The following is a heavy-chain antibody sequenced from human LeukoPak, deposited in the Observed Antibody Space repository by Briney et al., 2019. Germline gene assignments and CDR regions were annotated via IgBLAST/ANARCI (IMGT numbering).Heavy chain of an antibody. Sequence: ASVNVSCKASGYTFTDYYMHWVRQAPGQGLEWMGWINPNSGGTSYAQKFQGRVTMTRDTSISTAYMELSRLRSDDTAVYYCARYSPQAFDIWGQGTIVTVSS. CDR2: INPNSGGT. J-gene: IGHJ3*02. CDR1: GYTFTDYY. CDR3: ARYSPQAFDI. V-gene: IGHV1-2*02. D-gene: IGHD1-14*01.